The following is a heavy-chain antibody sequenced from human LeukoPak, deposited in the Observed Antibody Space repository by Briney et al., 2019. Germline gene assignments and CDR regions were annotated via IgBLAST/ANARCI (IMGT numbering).Heavy chain of an antibody. J-gene: IGHJ4*02. CDR2: ISGSGTGT. V-gene: IGHV3-23*01. CDR1: GFTFSSSA. CDR3: AKEGGTGTRFGY. D-gene: IGHD1-7*01. Sequence: GGSLRLSCAASGFTFSSSAMSWVRQAPGKGLYWVSAISGSGTGTYYADSVKGRFTISRDNSKNTLYLQMNSLRAEDTAVYYCAKEGGTGTRFGYWGQGTLVTVSS.